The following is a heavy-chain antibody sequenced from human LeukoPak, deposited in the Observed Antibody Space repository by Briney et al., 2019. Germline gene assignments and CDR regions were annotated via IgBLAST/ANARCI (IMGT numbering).Heavy chain of an antibody. CDR3: ARGEFADLRENWFDP. CDR1: GFTFSSYW. CDR2: INSDGSST. D-gene: IGHD1-26*01. J-gene: IGHJ5*02. Sequence: GGSLRLSSAASGFTFSSYWMHWVRQAPGKGLVWVSRINSDGSSTSYADSVKGRFTISRDNTNNTLYLQMNSLRAEDTAVYYAARGEFADLRENWFDPWGQGTLVTVSS. V-gene: IGHV3-74*01.